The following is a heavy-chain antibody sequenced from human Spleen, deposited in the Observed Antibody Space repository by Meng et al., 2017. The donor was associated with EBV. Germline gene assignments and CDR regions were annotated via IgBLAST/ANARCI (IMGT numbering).Heavy chain of an antibody. V-gene: IGHV1-18*01. J-gene: IGHJ4*02. D-gene: IGHD4-17*01. CDR3: ARLGYGINYLDY. CDR2: ISLYNGNT. CDR1: CYTFTSNA. Sequence: QVGARVETPGASWKAPCKASCYTFTSNACRWGRQAPGQGLEWMGWISLYNGNTNYAQKLQGRVTMTTNTSTSTAYMELRSLTSDDTAVYYCARLGYGINYLDYWGQGTLVTVSS.